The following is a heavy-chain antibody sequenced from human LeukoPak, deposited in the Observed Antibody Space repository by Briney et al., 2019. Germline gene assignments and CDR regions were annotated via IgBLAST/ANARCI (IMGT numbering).Heavy chain of an antibody. Sequence: SETLFLTCSVSGGSMNSYYWSWIRQSPGKGLEWIGYTYYIGSPNYNPSLKSRVTISVDTSKNQFSLRLTSVTAADTAVYYCARDRHDSTGYYYDYWGQGALVTVSS. CDR2: TYYIGSP. CDR3: ARDRHDSTGYYYDY. D-gene: IGHD3-22*01. V-gene: IGHV4-59*01. J-gene: IGHJ4*02. CDR1: GGSMNSYY.